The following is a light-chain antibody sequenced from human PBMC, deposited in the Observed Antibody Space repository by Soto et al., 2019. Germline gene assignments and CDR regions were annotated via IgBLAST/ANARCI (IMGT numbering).Light chain of an antibody. V-gene: IGLV1-44*01. Sequence: QSVLTQPPSASGTPGQRVTISCSGSSSNIGSNTVNWYQQLPGTAPKLRIYSNNQRPSGVPDRFSGSKTGTSAALAISGLQYEDEADYYCAAWDDSLNAVVFGGGTKLTVL. CDR1: SSNIGSNT. J-gene: IGLJ2*01. CDR2: SNN. CDR3: AAWDDSLNAVV.